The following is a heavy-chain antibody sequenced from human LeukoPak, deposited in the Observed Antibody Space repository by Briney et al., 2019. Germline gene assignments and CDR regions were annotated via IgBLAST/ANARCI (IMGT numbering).Heavy chain of an antibody. CDR2: ISGSGGST. CDR1: GFTFSSYA. Sequence: GGSLRLSCAASGFTFSSYAMSWVRQAPGKGLEWVSAISGSGGSTYYADSVKGRFTISRDNSKNTLYLQMNSLRAEDTAVYYCAKDLTYYYDSSGYFGYWGEGTLVTVAS. CDR3: AKDLTYYYDSSGYFGY. V-gene: IGHV3-23*01. D-gene: IGHD3-22*01. J-gene: IGHJ4*02.